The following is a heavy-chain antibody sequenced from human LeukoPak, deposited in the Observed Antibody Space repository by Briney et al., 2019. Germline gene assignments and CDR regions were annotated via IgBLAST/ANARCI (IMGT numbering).Heavy chain of an antibody. V-gene: IGHV4-34*01. CDR2: INHSGST. CDR3: ARGRYYYGSGSYFSPPLIRNAFDT. J-gene: IGHJ3*02. CDR1: GGSFSGYY. D-gene: IGHD3-10*01. Sequence: SETLSLTCAVYGGSFSGYYWSWIRQPPGKGLEWIGEINHSGSTNYNPSLKSRVTISVDTSKNQFSLKLSSVTAADTAVYYCARGRYYYGSGSYFSPPLIRNAFDTWGQGTMVTVSS.